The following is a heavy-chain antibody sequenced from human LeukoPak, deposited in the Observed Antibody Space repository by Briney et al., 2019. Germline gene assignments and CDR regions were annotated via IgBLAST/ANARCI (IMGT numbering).Heavy chain of an antibody. CDR3: AIITRRLERPIG. J-gene: IGHJ4*02. CDR1: GFTLSNSW. Sequence: GGSLRLSCAASGFTLSNSWMSWVRQAPGKGLEWVANIKQGGSEKYYVDSVKGRFTISRDNAKNSLYLQMNSLRAEDTAVFYCAIITRRLERPIGWGQGTLVTVSS. V-gene: IGHV3-7*01. D-gene: IGHD1-1*01. CDR2: IKQGGSEK.